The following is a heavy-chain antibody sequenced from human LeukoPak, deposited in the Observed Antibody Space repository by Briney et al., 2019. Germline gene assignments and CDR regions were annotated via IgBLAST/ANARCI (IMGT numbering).Heavy chain of an antibody. V-gene: IGHV3-23*01. Sequence: GGSLRLSCAASRFTFSTYAMSWVRQAPGKGLEWVSTISGSGGSTYYADSVKGRFTISRDNAKNSLYLQMNSLRAEDMALYYCAKDITRYSSSSFDYWGQGTLVTVSS. D-gene: IGHD6-6*01. CDR3: AKDITRYSSSSFDY. CDR2: ISGSGGST. J-gene: IGHJ4*02. CDR1: RFTFSTYA.